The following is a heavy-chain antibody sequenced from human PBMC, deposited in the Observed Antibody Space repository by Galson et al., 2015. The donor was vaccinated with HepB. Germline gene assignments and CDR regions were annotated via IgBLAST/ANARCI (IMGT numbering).Heavy chain of an antibody. CDR2: IDWDDDK. CDR1: GFSLSTTGMR. CDR3: ARGGYSPWYFDS. V-gene: IGHV2-70*04. D-gene: IGHD2-15*01. Sequence: PALVKPTQTLTLTCTFSGFSLSTTGMRVNWLRQPPGRALEWLARIDWDDDKFYSTSLKTRLTISKDTSKNQVVLTMTKMDPVDTATYYCARGGYSPWYFDSWGQGTLVTVSS. J-gene: IGHJ4*02.